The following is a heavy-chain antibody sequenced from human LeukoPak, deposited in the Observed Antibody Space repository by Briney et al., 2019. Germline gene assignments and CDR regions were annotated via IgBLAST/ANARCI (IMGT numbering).Heavy chain of an antibody. V-gene: IGHV1-18*01. Sequence: GASVKVSCKASGYTFTSYGISWVRQAPGQGLEWMGWISAYNGNTNYAQKPQGRVTMTTDTSTSTAYMELRSLRSDDTAVYYCARDLGSSGMDWFNPWGQGTLVTVSS. CDR2: ISAYNGNT. CDR1: GYTFTSYG. CDR3: ARDLGSSGMDWFNP. J-gene: IGHJ5*02. D-gene: IGHD3-22*01.